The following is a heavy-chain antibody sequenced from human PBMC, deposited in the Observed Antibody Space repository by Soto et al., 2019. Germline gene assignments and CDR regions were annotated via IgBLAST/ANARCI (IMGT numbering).Heavy chain of an antibody. CDR3: ARSTGTYFDY. J-gene: IGHJ4*02. D-gene: IGHD1-1*01. CDR1: AGSISSGGFF. Sequence: SETLSLTCTVSAGSISSGGFFWNWIRQHPGKGLEWIGYIYYTGGTDYNPSLKSRVTISRDTSKNHLSLILGSVTAADTAIYYCARSTGTYFDYWGQGTPVTVSS. V-gene: IGHV4-31*03. CDR2: IYYTGGT.